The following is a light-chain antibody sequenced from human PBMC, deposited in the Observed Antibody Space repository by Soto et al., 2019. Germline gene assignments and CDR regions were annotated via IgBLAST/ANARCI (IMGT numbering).Light chain of an antibody. CDR2: SAS. V-gene: IGKV3-15*01. CDR3: QQYNNWPLT. J-gene: IGKJ4*01. Sequence: EIVMTQSPATLSVSPGERATLSCRASQSVSSNLAWYQRKPGQAPRLLIYSASTRATGIPARFSGSGSGTEFTLTINSLQSEDFAVYYCQQYNNWPLTFGGGTKVDIK. CDR1: QSVSSN.